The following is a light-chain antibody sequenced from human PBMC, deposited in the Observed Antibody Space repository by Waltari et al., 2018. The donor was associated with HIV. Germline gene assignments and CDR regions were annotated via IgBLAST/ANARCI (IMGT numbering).Light chain of an antibody. V-gene: IGLV1-40*01. CDR3: QSYDSRQSGFWV. J-gene: IGLJ3*02. Sequence: QSVLTQPPSVSGAPGQRVTISCTGSSPNIGAGYEVHRYQQLPGTAPKLLIYGNTNRPSGVSDRFSGSKSGTSASLAITGLQAEDEADYYCQSYDSRQSGFWVFGGGTTLTVL. CDR1: SPNIGAGYE. CDR2: GNT.